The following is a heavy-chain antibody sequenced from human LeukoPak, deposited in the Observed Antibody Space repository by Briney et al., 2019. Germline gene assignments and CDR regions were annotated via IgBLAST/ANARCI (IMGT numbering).Heavy chain of an antibody. D-gene: IGHD2-8*01. CDR3: ARYYCTNGVCYSDGYYYMDV. V-gene: IGHV3-11*01. CDR2: ISSSGGTI. CDR1: GFTFSDYY. Sequence: GGSLRLSCAASGFTFSDYYMNWIRLAPGKGLEGVAYISSSGGTIYYADSVKGRFTISRDNANNSLYLQMNSLRAEDTAVYYCARYYCTNGVCYSDGYYYMDVWGKGTTVIVSS. J-gene: IGHJ6*03.